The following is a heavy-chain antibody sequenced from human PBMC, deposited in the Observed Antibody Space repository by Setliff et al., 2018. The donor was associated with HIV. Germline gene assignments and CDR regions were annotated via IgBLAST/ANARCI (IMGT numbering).Heavy chain of an antibody. J-gene: IGHJ4*02. CDR1: GFSFSSYW. CDR3: ARAVVAYGDLYYFDY. Sequence: PGGSLRLSCEASGFSFSSYWMNWVRQAPGKGLMWVSHINNDATITNYADSVKGRFTISRDNAKNTLYLQMDSLRAEDTALYYCARAVVAYGDLYYFDYWGQGTLVTVSS. D-gene: IGHD4-17*01. V-gene: IGHV3-74*01. CDR2: INNDATIT.